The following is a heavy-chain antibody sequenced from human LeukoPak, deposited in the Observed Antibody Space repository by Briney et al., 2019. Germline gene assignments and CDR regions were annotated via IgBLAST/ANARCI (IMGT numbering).Heavy chain of an antibody. CDR2: IKSDGSST. D-gene: IGHD3-22*01. CDR1: GFTFSNYW. Sequence: GGSLRLSCAASGFTFSNYWMHWVRQAPGKGLVWVSRIKSDGSSTSYADSVKGRFTISRDNSKNTLSLHMNSLRAEDTAVYYCAKLNYDSSGYYSNYFDYWGQGTLVTVSS. CDR3: AKLNYDSSGYYSNYFDY. V-gene: IGHV3-74*01. J-gene: IGHJ4*02.